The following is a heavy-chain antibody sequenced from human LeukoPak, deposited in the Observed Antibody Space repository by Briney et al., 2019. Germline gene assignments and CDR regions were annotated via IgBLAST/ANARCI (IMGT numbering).Heavy chain of an antibody. CDR1: GFTFDEHA. V-gene: IGHV3-9*01. J-gene: IGHJ6*02. D-gene: IGHD7-27*01. Sequence: PGGSLRLSCAGPGFTFDEHAMHWVRQAPGKGLEWVSGIMWNSATIGYADSVKGRFTVSRDNAKNSLYLQMDSLRTEDTALYYCGKDLKPGGLDVWGQGTTVTVSS. CDR2: IMWNSATI. CDR3: GKDLKPGGLDV.